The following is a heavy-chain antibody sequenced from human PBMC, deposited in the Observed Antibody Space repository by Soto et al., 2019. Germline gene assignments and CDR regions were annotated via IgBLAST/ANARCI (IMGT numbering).Heavy chain of an antibody. D-gene: IGHD3-10*01. Sequence: SETLSLSCTVSGSSISSSSFYWGWIRQPPGKGLEWIGNIYYSGSTYYNPSLKSRVTISVDTSKNQFSLKLGSVTAADTAVYYCARVGGFGATTIDYWGQGTLVTVSS. J-gene: IGHJ4*02. V-gene: IGHV4-39*01. CDR2: IYYSGST. CDR1: GSSISSSSFY. CDR3: ARVGGFGATTIDY.